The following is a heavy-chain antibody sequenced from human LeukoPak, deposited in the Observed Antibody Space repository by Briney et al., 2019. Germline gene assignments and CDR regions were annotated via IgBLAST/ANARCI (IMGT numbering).Heavy chain of an antibody. CDR3: ARAPYGDYLGY. V-gene: IGHV3-23*01. Sequence: GGSLRLSCAASGFTFSSYAMSWVRQAPGKGLEWVSAISGSGGSTYYADSVKGRFTISRDNAKNSLYLQMNSLRAEDTAAYYCARAPYGDYLGYWGQGTLVTVSS. J-gene: IGHJ4*02. D-gene: IGHD4-17*01. CDR2: ISGSGGST. CDR1: GFTFSSYA.